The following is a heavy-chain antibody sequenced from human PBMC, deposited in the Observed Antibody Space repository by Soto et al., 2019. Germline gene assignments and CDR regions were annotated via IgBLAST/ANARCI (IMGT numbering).Heavy chain of an antibody. CDR3: AREPEGLDY. J-gene: IGHJ4*02. CDR2: IKYDGSEK. CDR1: GFSFSNYW. Sequence: GGSLRLSCAVSGFSFSNYWMSWVRQAPGKGLEWVANIKYDGSEKYYVDSVKGRFTISRDNAKNSLSLQMNSLRAEDTAVYYCAREPEGLDYWGPGTLVTVSS. V-gene: IGHV3-7*01.